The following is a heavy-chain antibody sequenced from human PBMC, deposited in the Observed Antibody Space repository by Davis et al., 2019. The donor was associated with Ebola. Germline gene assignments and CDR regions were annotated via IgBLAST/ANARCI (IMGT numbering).Heavy chain of an antibody. CDR1: GFTFSSYW. CDR3: ARDSGIDY. J-gene: IGHJ4*02. V-gene: IGHV3-30*02. Sequence: GESLKISCAASGFTFSSYWMSWVRQAPGKGLEWVAFIRYDGSNKYYADSVKGRFTTSRDNSKNTLYLQMNSLRAEDTAVYYCARDSGIDYWGQGTLVTVSS. CDR2: IRYDGSNK.